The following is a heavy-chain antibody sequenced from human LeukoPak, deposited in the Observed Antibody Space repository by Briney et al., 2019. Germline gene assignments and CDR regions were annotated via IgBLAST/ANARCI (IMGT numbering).Heavy chain of an antibody. CDR3: ARQGYSYALLDY. Sequence: PSETLSLTCAVYGGSFSGYYWSWIRQPPGKGLEWIGEINHSGSTNYNPSLKSRVTISIDTSKNQFSLKLNSVTAADTAVYYCARQGYSYALLDYCGQGTLVTVSS. CDR1: GGSFSGYY. J-gene: IGHJ4*02. V-gene: IGHV4-34*01. CDR2: INHSGST. D-gene: IGHD5-24*01.